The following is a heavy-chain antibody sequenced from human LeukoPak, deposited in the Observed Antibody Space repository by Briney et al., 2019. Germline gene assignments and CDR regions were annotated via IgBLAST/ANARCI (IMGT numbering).Heavy chain of an antibody. CDR3: ARVVSTAMVTPDFDY. D-gene: IGHD5-18*01. CDR1: GYTFTSYG. J-gene: IGHJ4*02. CDR2: ISAYNGNT. V-gene: IGHV1-18*01. Sequence: ASVKVSCKASGYTFTSYGISWVRQAPGQGLEWMGWISAYNGNTNYAQKLQGRVTMTTDTSTSTAYMELRSLRSDATAVYYCARVVSTAMVTPDFDYWGQGSLVTVSS.